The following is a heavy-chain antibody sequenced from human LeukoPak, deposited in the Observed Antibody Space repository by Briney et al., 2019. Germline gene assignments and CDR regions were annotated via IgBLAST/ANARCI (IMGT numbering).Heavy chain of an antibody. D-gene: IGHD2-2*01. V-gene: IGHV4-34*01. Sequence: SETLSLTCAAYGGSFSGYYWSWIRQPPGKGLEWIGEINHSGTTNYNPSLKSRVTISVDTSKNQFSLKLNSVTAADTAVYYCARGYQLLWGGWFDPWGQGTLVTVSS. CDR2: INHSGTT. CDR3: ARGYQLLWGGWFDP. CDR1: GGSFSGYY. J-gene: IGHJ5*02.